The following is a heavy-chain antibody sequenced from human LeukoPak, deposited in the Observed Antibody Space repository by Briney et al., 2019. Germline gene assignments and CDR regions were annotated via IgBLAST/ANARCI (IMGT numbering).Heavy chain of an antibody. CDR1: GGSFSSYY. J-gene: IGHJ5*02. CDR3: AREQHRAAAGLNWFDP. D-gene: IGHD6-13*01. CDR2: IYYSGST. V-gene: IGHV4-59*12. Sequence: PSETLSLTCAVYGGSFSSYYWSWIRQPPGKGLEWIGYIYYSGSTNYNPSLKSRVTISVDTSKNQFSLKLSSVTAADTAVYYCAREQHRAAAGLNWFDPWGQGTLVTVSS.